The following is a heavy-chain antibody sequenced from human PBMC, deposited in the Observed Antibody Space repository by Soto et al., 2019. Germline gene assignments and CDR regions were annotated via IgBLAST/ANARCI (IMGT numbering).Heavy chain of an antibody. Sequence: SETLSLTCTVSGASISSYYWSWIRQPPGKGLEWIGYIYYSGSTNYNPSLKSRVTISVDTSKNQFSLKMSSVTAADTAVYYCARHNYGSGSTYFDYWGQGTLVTVS. CDR1: GASISSYY. J-gene: IGHJ4*02. D-gene: IGHD3-10*01. V-gene: IGHV4-59*01. CDR3: ARHNYGSGSTYFDY. CDR2: IYYSGST.